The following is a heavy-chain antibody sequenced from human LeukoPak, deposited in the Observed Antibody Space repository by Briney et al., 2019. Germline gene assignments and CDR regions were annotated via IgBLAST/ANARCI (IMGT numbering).Heavy chain of an antibody. Sequence: GGSLRLSCAASGFTVSSNYMSWIRQAPGKGLEWVSIIYSGGTTYYADSVKGRFTISRDNSKNTLYLQMNSLRAEDTAVYFCARAVRGYYFDYWGQGTLVTVSS. CDR1: GFTVSSNY. CDR3: ARAVRGYYFDY. D-gene: IGHD3-22*01. J-gene: IGHJ4*02. CDR2: IYSGGTT. V-gene: IGHV3-53*01.